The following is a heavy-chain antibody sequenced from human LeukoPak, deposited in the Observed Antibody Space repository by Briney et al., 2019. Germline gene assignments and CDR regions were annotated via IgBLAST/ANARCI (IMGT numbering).Heavy chain of an antibody. J-gene: IGHJ5*02. Sequence: PSETLSLTCTVSGGSISSYYWSWIRQPPGKGLEWIGYIYYSGSTNYNPSLKSRVTISVDTSKNQFSLELSSVTAADTAVYYCARIGTTGTQGGWFDPWGQGTLVTVSS. D-gene: IGHD1-1*01. V-gene: IGHV4-59*08. CDR1: GGSISSYY. CDR2: IYYSGST. CDR3: ARIGTTGTQGGWFDP.